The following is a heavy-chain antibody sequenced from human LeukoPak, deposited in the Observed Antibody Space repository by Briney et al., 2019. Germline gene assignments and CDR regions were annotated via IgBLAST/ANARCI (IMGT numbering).Heavy chain of an antibody. CDR1: GGSFSGYY. V-gene: IGHV4-34*01. CDR2: INHSGST. Sequence: SETLSLTCAVYGGSFSGYYWSWIRQPPGKGLEWIGEINHSGSTNYNPSLKSRVTISVDTSKNRFSLKLSPVTAADTAVYYCARGRYCSGGSCYSWFDPWGQGTLVTVSS. CDR3: ARGRYCSGGSCYSWFDP. J-gene: IGHJ5*02. D-gene: IGHD2-15*01.